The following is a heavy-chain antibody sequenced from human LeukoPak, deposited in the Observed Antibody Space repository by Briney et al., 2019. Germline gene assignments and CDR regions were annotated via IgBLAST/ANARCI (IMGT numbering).Heavy chain of an antibody. CDR1: GFTFGDYS. CDR3: ARGPTRIGVAGTWPLDY. V-gene: IGHV3-21*01. J-gene: IGHJ4*02. Sequence: GGSLRLSCAASGFTFGDYSMKWVRQAPGKGLEGVSSISSGNSYIYYGDSVKGRFTISRDNAKNSLYLQMNSLRDEDMAMYYCARGPTRIGVAGTWPLDYWGQGTLVTVSS. CDR2: ISSGNSYI. D-gene: IGHD6-19*01.